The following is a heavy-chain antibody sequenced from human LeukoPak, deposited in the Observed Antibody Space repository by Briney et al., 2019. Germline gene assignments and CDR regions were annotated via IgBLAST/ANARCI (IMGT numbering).Heavy chain of an antibody. J-gene: IGHJ4*02. Sequence: GGSLRLSCAASGFTFSSYAMHWVRQAPGTGQEWVAVISYDGSNKYYADSVKGRFTISRVNSKNTLYLQMNSLRAEDTAVYYCARIRGYYCSGCYIDYWGQGTLVTVSS. V-gene: IGHV3-30-3*01. CDR1: GFTFSSYA. CDR2: ISYDGSNK. CDR3: ARIRGYYCSGCYIDY. D-gene: IGHD3-10*01.